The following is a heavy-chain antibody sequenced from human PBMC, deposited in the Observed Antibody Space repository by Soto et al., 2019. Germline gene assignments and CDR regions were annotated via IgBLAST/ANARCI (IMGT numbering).Heavy chain of an antibody. V-gene: IGHV3-23*01. CDR3: AKLGPNSGWFDAFDF. D-gene: IGHD6-19*01. CDR1: GCTFSTYA. CDR2: ISRSGGST. J-gene: IGHJ4*02. Sequence: GVQRRSCAGCGCTFSTYAMSWVRQAPGKGLEWVSAISRSGGSTYYADSLKGRFTISRDSAKHTVYLQMNSLRAEDTAIYFFAKLGPNSGWFDAFDFWGQGTPVTVSS.